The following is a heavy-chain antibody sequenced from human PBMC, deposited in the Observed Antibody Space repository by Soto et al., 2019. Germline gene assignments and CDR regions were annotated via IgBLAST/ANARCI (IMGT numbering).Heavy chain of an antibody. Sequence: EVQLVESGGGLVQPGRSLRLSCAASGFTFDDYAMHWVRQAPGKGLEWVSGISWNSGSIGYADSVKGRFTISRDNAKNSLYLQMNSLRADVAALYYCAKGHSSSCHDAFDIWGQGTMVTVSS. V-gene: IGHV3-9*01. CDR1: GFTFDDYA. J-gene: IGHJ3*02. CDR3: AKGHSSSCHDAFDI. D-gene: IGHD6-13*01. CDR2: ISWNSGSI.